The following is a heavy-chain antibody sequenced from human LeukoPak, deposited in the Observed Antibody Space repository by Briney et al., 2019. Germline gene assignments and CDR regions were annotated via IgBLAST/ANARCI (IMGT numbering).Heavy chain of an antibody. CDR2: ITNSGGTT. CDR3: AKHSGMYYYFDY. Sequence: GGSLRLSCAASGFTFSGYDMSWVRQAPGKGLEWVSSITNSGGTTWYADSVRGRFTISRDQSKNTLYLQMSSLRAEDTAVYYCAKHSGMYYYFDYWGQGALVSVPS. V-gene: IGHV3-23*01. CDR1: GFTFSGYD. D-gene: IGHD2-15*01. J-gene: IGHJ4*02.